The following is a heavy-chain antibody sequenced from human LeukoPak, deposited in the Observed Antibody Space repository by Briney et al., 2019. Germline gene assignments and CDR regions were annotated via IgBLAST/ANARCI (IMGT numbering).Heavy chain of an antibody. J-gene: IGHJ1*01. Sequence: GGSLRLSCSASGXIFSNYWMTWVRQAPGKGLEWVANIKQDGSETDYVDSVKGRFTISRDNAKKSLYLQMNSLRAEDTAVYYCVRDMIILQSWGQGTLVTVSS. CDR3: VRDMIILQS. CDR1: GXIFSNYW. V-gene: IGHV3-7*01. CDR2: IKQDGSET. D-gene: IGHD3-16*01.